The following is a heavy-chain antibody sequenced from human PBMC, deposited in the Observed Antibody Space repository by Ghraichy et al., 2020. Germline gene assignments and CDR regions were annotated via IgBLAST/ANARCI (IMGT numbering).Heavy chain of an antibody. CDR3: ARADIVVVEAAGPPAPGPFDY. Sequence: SVKVSCKASGGTFSSYAISWVRQAPGQGLEWMGGIIPIFGTANYAQKFQGRVTITTDESTSTAYMELSSLRSEDTAVYYCARADIVVVEAAGPPAPGPFDYWGQGTLVTVSS. J-gene: IGHJ4*02. D-gene: IGHD2-15*01. V-gene: IGHV1-69*05. CDR1: GGTFSSYA. CDR2: IIPIFGTA.